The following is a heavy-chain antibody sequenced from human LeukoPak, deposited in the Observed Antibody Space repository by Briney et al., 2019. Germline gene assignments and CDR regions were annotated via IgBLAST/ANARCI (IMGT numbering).Heavy chain of an antibody. Sequence: ASVKVSCKASGYTFTSYYMHWVRQAPGQGLEWMGIIYPGGGSTSYAQKFQGRVTMTRDTSITTAYMELSSLRSDDTATAVYYCARRQTGSEYYRSLGYWGQGTLVTVSS. V-gene: IGHV1-46*01. CDR1: GYTFTSYY. CDR2: IYPGGGST. J-gene: IGHJ4*02. CDR3: ARRQTGSEYYRSLGY. D-gene: IGHD3-10*01.